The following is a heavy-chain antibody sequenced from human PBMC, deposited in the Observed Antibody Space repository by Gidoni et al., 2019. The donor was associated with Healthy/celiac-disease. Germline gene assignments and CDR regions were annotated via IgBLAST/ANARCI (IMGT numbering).Heavy chain of an antibody. CDR1: GYSFTSYW. CDR3: ARRIGSQYSSGWYGGWFDP. V-gene: IGHV5-51*01. D-gene: IGHD6-19*01. J-gene: IGHJ5*02. Sequence: EVQLVQSGAEVKKPGESLKISCKGSGYSFTSYWIGWVRQMPGKGLEWMGIIYPGDSDTRYSPSFQGQVTISADKSISTAYLQWSSLKASDTAMYYCARRIGSQYSSGWYGGWFDPWGQGTLVTVSS. CDR2: IYPGDSDT.